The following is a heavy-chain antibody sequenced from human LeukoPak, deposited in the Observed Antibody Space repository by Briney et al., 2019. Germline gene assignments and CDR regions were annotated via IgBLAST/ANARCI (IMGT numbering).Heavy chain of an antibody. J-gene: IGHJ4*02. CDR3: ARRSSTWSFDY. D-gene: IGHD6-13*01. CDR1: GGSISSYY. Sequence: PSETLSLTCTVSGGSISSYYWSWIRQPPGKGLEWIGYFYSSGSTNYNPSLKSRVTIFVDTSKNQFSLKLSSVTAADTAVYYCARRSSTWSFDYWGQGTLVTVSS. CDR2: FYSSGST. V-gene: IGHV4-59*08.